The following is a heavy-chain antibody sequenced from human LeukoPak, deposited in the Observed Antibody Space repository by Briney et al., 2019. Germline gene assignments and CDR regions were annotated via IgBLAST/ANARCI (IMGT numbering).Heavy chain of an antibody. CDR2: IYHSGRT. D-gene: IGHD3-10*01. J-gene: IGHJ5*02. CDR1: GGSISSYY. V-gene: IGHV4-38-2*02. CDR3: VRDSGDNWFDP. Sequence: SETLSVTCTVSGGSISSYYWSWIRQSPGKGLEWIGSIYHSGRTYYSPSLKSRVTISLDASNNQFSLTLSSVTAADMAVYYCVRDSGDNWFDPWGQGTLVTVSS.